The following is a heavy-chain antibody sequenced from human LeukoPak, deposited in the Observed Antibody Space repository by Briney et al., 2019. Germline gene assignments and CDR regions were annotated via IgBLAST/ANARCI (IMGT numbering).Heavy chain of an antibody. V-gene: IGHV3-33*06. CDR3: AKDLGIWFGESHFDS. J-gene: IGHJ4*02. CDR1: GFTFSSYA. Sequence: GRSLRLSCAASGFTFSSYAMHWVRQAPGKGLEWVAVIWYDGSYKYYADSVKGRFTISRDNSKNTLYLQMNSLRAEDTAVYYCAKDLGIWFGESHFDSWGQGTLVTVSS. D-gene: IGHD3-10*01. CDR2: IWYDGSYK.